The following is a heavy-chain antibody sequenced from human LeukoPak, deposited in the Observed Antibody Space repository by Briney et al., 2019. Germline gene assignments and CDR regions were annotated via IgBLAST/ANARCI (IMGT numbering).Heavy chain of an antibody. J-gene: IGHJ4*02. CDR2: ISGSGGST. Sequence: PGGSLRLSCAASGFTFSSYAMSWVRQAPGKGLEWVSAISGSGGSTYYADSVKGRFTISRDNSKNTLYLQMNSLRAEDTAVYYCAKDLSPRLSPPYYFDYWGQGTLVTVSS. D-gene: IGHD3-16*02. CDR3: AKDLSPRLSPPYYFDY. CDR1: GFTFSSYA. V-gene: IGHV3-23*01.